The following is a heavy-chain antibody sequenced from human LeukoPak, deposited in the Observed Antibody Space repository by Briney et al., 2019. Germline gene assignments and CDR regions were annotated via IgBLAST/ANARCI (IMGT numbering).Heavy chain of an antibody. V-gene: IGHV3-30*02. D-gene: IGHD3-22*01. CDR1: GFTFSIYG. CDR2: IRYDGSNK. CDR3: AKVPGYYDSSGSDY. J-gene: IGHJ4*02. Sequence: GGSLRLSCAGSGFTFSIYGIHCVRQAPGKGLEWVAFIRYDGSNKYYADSVKGRFTISRDNSKNTLYLQMNNLRAEDTAVYYCAKVPGYYDSSGSDYWGQGTQVTVSS.